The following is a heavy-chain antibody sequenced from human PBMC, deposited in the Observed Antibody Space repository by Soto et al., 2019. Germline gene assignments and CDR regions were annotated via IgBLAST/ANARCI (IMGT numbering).Heavy chain of an antibody. CDR3: ARGGYYGSGSYNYYYYGMDV. CDR2: IIPIFGTA. CDR1: GGTFSSYA. V-gene: IGHV1-69*01. D-gene: IGHD3-10*01. J-gene: IGHJ6*02. Sequence: QVQLVQSGAEVKKPGSSVKVSCKASGGTFSSYAISWVRQAPGQGLEWMGGIIPIFGTANYAQKFQGRVTITADESTSTAYMELIRLRSEDTAVYYCARGGYYGSGSYNYYYYGMDVWGQGTTVTVSS.